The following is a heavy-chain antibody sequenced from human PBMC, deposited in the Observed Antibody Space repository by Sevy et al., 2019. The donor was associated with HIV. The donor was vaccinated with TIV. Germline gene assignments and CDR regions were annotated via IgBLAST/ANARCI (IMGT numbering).Heavy chain of an antibody. CDR3: ARDHVVVVAATFRYYYYGMDV. CDR1: GFTFSSYA. CDR2: ISYDGSNK. D-gene: IGHD2-15*01. V-gene: IGHV3-30-3*01. J-gene: IGHJ6*02. Sequence: GGSLRLSCAASGFTFSSYAMHWVRQAPGKGLEWAAVISYDGSNKYYADSVKGRFTISRDNSKNTLYLQMNSLRAEDTAVYYCARDHVVVVAATFRYYYYGMDVWGQGTTVTVSS.